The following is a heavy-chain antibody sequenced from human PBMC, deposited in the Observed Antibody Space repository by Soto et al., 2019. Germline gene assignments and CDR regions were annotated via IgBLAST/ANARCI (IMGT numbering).Heavy chain of an antibody. Sequence: EVQLLESGGGLVQPGGSLRLSCAASGFTFSSYAMSWVRQAPGKGLEWVSAISGSGGSTYYADSVKGRVTISRDNPKNTLYLQMNSLRAEDTAVYYCAKGIKDLLTGYYGNWGQGTLVTVSS. J-gene: IGHJ4*02. CDR1: GFTFSSYA. V-gene: IGHV3-23*01. D-gene: IGHD3-9*01. CDR2: ISGSGGST. CDR3: AKGIKDLLTGYYGN.